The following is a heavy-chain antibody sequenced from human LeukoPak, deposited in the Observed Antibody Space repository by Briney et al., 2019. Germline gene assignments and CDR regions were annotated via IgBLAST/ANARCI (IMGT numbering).Heavy chain of an antibody. D-gene: IGHD1-26*01. Sequence: PGGSLRLSCAASGFTSSSYEMNWVRQAPGKGLEWVSYISSSGSPIYYADSVKGRFTISRDNAKNSLFLQMSSLRAEDTAVYYCARDKRLSGSSTDDAFDIWGQGTVVTVSS. CDR3: ARDKRLSGSSTDDAFDI. CDR2: ISSSGSPI. CDR1: GFTSSSYE. J-gene: IGHJ3*02. V-gene: IGHV3-48*03.